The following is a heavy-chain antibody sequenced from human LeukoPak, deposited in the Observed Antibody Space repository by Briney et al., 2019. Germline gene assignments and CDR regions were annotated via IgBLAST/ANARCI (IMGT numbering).Heavy chain of an antibody. CDR3: ARERNYYDSSGYESY. Sequence: PGGSLRLSCAASGFTFSSYEMNWVRQAPGKGLEWVSYISSSGSTIYYADSVKGRLTISRDNAKNSLYLQMNSLRAEDTAVYYCARERNYYDSSGYESYWGQGTLVTVSS. CDR2: ISSSGSTI. D-gene: IGHD3-22*01. V-gene: IGHV3-48*03. CDR1: GFTFSSYE. J-gene: IGHJ4*02.